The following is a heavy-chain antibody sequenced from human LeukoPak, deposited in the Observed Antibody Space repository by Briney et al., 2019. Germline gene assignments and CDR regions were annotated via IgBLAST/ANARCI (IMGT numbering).Heavy chain of an antibody. CDR3: ARDRYSSSWYPLYFDY. CDR2: ISSNGGST. D-gene: IGHD6-13*01. V-gene: IGHV3-64*01. CDR1: GFTFSSYA. Sequence: GGSLRLSCAASGFTFSSYAMHWVRQAPGKGLEYVSAISSNGGSTYYANSVKGRFTISRDNSKNTLYLQMGSLRAEDTAVYYCARDRYSSSWYPLYFDYWGQGTLVTVSS. J-gene: IGHJ4*02.